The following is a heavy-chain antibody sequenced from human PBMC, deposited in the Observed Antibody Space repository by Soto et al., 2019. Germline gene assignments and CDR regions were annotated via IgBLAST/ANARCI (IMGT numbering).Heavy chain of an antibody. CDR2: IYQSGST. CDR1: GAPITSGAYS. CDR3: ARDMSGCSSSDCYLSGWFDP. Sequence: SETLSLTCTVSGAPITSGAYSWSWIRQPPGKGLERIGFIYQSGSTQYNPSLKSRVTISVDRSKNHFSLQLTSLTAADTAVYYCARDMSGCSSSDCYLSGWFDPWGPGTLVTVSS. V-gene: IGHV4-30-2*01. D-gene: IGHD2-21*02. J-gene: IGHJ5*02.